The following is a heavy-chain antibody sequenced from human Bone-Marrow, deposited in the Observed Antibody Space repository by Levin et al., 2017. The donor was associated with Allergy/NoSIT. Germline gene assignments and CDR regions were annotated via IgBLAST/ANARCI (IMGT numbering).Heavy chain of an antibody. CDR2: IHDTGDI. CDR1: GVSVNGGNYY. J-gene: IGHJ4*02. D-gene: IGHD3-10*01. CDR3: ARGSASRALFDS. V-gene: IGHV4-61*01. Sequence: SQTLSLTCTVSGVSVNGGNYYWNWIRQPPGKGLEWVGYIHDTGDINYNPSLTSRVTISIDTSKSQFSLKLTSVIAADTAVYFCARGSASRALFDSWGQGTLVTVSS.